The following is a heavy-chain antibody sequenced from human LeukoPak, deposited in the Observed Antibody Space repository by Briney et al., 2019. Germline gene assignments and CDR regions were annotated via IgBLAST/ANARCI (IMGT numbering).Heavy chain of an antibody. CDR1: GGSISSSSYY. Sequence: PSETLSLTCTVSGGSISSSSYYWGWIRQPPGKGLEWIGSIYYSGSTYYNPSLKSRVTISVDTSKNQFSLKLSSVTAADTAVYYCARGSGYSYGYRYFDYWGQGTLVTVSS. J-gene: IGHJ4*02. D-gene: IGHD5-18*01. CDR2: IYYSGST. V-gene: IGHV4-39*07. CDR3: ARGSGYSYGYRYFDY.